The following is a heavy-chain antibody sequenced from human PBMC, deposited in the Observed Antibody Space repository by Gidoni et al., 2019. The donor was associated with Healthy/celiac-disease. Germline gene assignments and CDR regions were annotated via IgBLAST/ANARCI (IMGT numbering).Heavy chain of an antibody. J-gene: IGHJ4*02. V-gene: IGHV4-39*01. CDR3: ASGDYDFWSGYYPPFVY. D-gene: IGHD3-3*01. Sequence: QLQLQESGPGLVKPSETLSLTCTVSGGSISSSSYYWGWIRQPPGKGLEWIGSIYYSGSTYYNPSLKSRVTISVDTSKNQFSLKLSSVTAADTAVYYCASGDYDFWSGYYPPFVYWGQGTLVTVSS. CDR1: GGSISSSSYY. CDR2: IYYSGST.